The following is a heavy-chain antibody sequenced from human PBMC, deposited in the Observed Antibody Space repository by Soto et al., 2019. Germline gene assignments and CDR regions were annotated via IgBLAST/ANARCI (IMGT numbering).Heavy chain of an antibody. J-gene: IGHJ6*02. Sequence: GGSLRLSCAASGFTVKNYQMNWVRQAPGKGLEWVSVIYSGGVTYYPDSVKGRFTTIRDTSKNTVYLQMNSLRADDTAMYYCARDPNTTGYYGLDVWGQGTTVTVYS. CDR2: IYSGGVT. V-gene: IGHV3-53*01. CDR3: ARDPNTTGYYGLDV. CDR1: GFTVKNYQ.